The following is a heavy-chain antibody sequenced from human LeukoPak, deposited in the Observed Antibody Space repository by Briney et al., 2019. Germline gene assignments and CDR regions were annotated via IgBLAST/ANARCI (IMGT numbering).Heavy chain of an antibody. D-gene: IGHD6-13*01. CDR2: INPNSGGT. CDR3: AIIAAAGTGFDY. Sequence: ASVKVSCKASGYTFTGYYMHWVRQAPGQGLEWMGWINPNSGGTNYAQKFQGRVTMTRDTSISTAYMELSRLRSDGTAVYYCAIIAAAGTGFDYWGQGTLVTVSS. J-gene: IGHJ4*02. CDR1: GYTFTGYY. V-gene: IGHV1-2*02.